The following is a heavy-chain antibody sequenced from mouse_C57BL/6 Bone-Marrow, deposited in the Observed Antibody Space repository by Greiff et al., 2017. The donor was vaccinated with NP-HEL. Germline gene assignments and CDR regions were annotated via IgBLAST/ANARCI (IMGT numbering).Heavy chain of an antibody. Sequence: VQLQQPGAELVKPGASVKVFCKASGYTFTSYWMHWVKQRPGQGPEWIGRIYPSDSDTNYNQKFKGKATFTVNKSSSTAYMQLSSLTSEDSAVYYCAILLRSFWYFDVWGTGTTVTVSS. CDR3: AILLRSFWYFDV. V-gene: IGHV1-74*01. J-gene: IGHJ1*03. CDR1: GYTFTSYW. CDR2: IYPSDSDT. D-gene: IGHD1-1*01.